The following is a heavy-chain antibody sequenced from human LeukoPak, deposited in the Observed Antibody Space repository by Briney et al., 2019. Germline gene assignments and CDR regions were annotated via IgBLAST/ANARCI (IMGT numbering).Heavy chain of an antibody. J-gene: IGHJ6*03. D-gene: IGHD6-19*01. V-gene: IGHV1-69*13. CDR2: IIPILGTA. CDR3: AREDSSGWSADYMDV. Sequence: SVKVSCKASGGTFSSYAISWVRQAPGQGLEWMGGIIPILGTANYAQKFQGRVTITADESTSTAYMELSSLRSEDTAMYYCAREDSSGWSADYMDVWGKGTAVTVSS. CDR1: GGTFSSYA.